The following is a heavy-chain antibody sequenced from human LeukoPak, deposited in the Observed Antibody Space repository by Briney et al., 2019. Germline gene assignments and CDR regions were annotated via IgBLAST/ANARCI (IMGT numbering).Heavy chain of an antibody. D-gene: IGHD3-10*01. CDR2: ISSSSSYI. J-gene: IGHJ4*02. CDR1: GFTFSSYS. V-gene: IGHV3-21*01. CDR3: ARCRITMVRGDLYYFDY. Sequence: GGSLRLSCAASGFTFSSYSMNWVRQAPGKGLEWVSYISSSSSYIYYVDSVKGRFTISRDNAKNSLYLQMNSLRAEDTAVYYCARCRITMVRGDLYYFDYWGQGTLVTVSS.